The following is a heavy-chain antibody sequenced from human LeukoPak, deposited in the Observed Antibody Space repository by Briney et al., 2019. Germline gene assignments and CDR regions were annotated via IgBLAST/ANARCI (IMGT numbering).Heavy chain of an antibody. D-gene: IGHD2-15*01. V-gene: IGHV3-21*01. CDR2: ISSSSSYI. CDR3: ARDPYCSGGSCYFFYYYMDV. J-gene: IGHJ6*03. Sequence: PGGSLRLSCAASGFTFSSYSMNWVRQAPGKGLERVSSISSSSSYIYYADSVKGRFTISRDNAKNSLYLQMNSLRAEDTAVYYCARDPYCSGGSCYFFYYYMDVWGKGTTVTVSS. CDR1: GFTFSSYS.